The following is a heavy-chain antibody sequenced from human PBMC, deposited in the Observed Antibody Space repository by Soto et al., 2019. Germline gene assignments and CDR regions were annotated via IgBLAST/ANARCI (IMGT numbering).Heavy chain of an antibody. CDR3: ARGDTPMITGMDSFDI. J-gene: IGHJ3*02. Sequence: PGGSLRLSCAASGFAFSRYRMNWVRQAPGKGLEWVANIKQDGTEKNYVDSVKGRFTISRDNARKSLSLQMDSLRAEDTAVYFCARGDTPMITGMDSFDIWAQGPMLTVSS. CDR2: IKQDGTEK. D-gene: IGHD5-18*01. CDR1: GFAFSRYR. V-gene: IGHV3-7*01.